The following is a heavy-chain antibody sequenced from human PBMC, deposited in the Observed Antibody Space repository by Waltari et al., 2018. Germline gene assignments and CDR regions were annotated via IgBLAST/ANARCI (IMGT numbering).Heavy chain of an antibody. Sequence: EVQLLESGGGLIQPGGSLRLSCSASCLRFSTTRMTWVRQVPGKGLGWVSSISGAGTGAYYADSIKGRFTISRDNSRNTLSLQMNSLRAEDTALYYCATFKGDHWGQGTLVTVSS. CDR3: ATFKGDH. V-gene: IGHV3-23*01. D-gene: IGHD3-3*02. CDR1: CLRFSTTR. CDR2: ISGAGTGA. J-gene: IGHJ4*02.